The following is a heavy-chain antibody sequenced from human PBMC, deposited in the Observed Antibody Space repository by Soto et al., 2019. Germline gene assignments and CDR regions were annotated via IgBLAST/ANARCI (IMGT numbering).Heavy chain of an antibody. CDR1: GYNFAGYW. D-gene: IGHD3-3*01. V-gene: IGHV5-51*01. J-gene: IGHJ4*02. CDR2: IYPSDSDT. Sequence: GESVEISCXGSGYNFAGYWLAWVRQMPGKGLELMGIIYPSDSDTRYRPSFQGQVTISADKSISSAYLQWSSLRASDTAMYYCARGGVSTRTFDYWGQGTPVTVSS. CDR3: ARGGVSTRTFDY.